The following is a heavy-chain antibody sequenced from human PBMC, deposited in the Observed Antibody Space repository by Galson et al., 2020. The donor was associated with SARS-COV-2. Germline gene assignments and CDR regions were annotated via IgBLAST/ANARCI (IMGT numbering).Heavy chain of an antibody. CDR2: INHSGST. D-gene: IGHD1-26*01. Sequence: SQTSLTCAVYGGSFSGSYWSWIRQPPGKGLEWIGEINHSGSTNYNPSLKSRVTISVDTSKNQFSLKLSSVTAADTAVYYCARGLRDSGSYLPFDYWGQGTLVTVSS. CDR1: GGSFSGSY. J-gene: IGHJ4*02. CDR3: ARGLRDSGSYLPFDY. V-gene: IGHV4-34*01.